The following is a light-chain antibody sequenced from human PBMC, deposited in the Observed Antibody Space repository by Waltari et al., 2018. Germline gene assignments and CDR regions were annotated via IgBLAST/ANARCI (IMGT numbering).Light chain of an antibody. J-gene: IGLJ1*01. CDR2: AGT. CDR1: SSDVGVYNY. CDR3: CSYAGNYAYV. V-gene: IGLV2-11*01. Sequence: QSALTQPRSVSGSPGQSVPISCTGTSSDVGVYNYVSWYQQHPAKDPKRMIYAGTKRPAGVPVRSSGSKSGNPASLTSSGLQAEDEADYYCCSYAGNYAYVFGTGTKVTVL.